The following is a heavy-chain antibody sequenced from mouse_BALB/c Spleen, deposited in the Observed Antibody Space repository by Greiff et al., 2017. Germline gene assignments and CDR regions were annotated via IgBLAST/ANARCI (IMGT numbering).Heavy chain of an antibody. D-gene: IGHD2-1*01. CDR2: IWSGGST. J-gene: IGHJ1*01. V-gene: IGHV2-2*02. CDR3: ARNSGNYPNWYFDV. Sequence: VMLVESGPGLVQPSQSLSITCTVSGFSLTSYGVHWVRQSPGKGLEWLGVIWSGGSTDYNAAFISRLSISKDNSKSQVFFKMNSLQANDTAIYYCARNSGNYPNWYFDVWGAGTTVTVSS. CDR1: GFSLTSYG.